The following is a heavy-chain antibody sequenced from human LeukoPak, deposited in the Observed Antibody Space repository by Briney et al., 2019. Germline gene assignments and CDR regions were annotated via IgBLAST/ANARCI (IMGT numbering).Heavy chain of an antibody. CDR2: ISYDGSNK. V-gene: IGHV3-30*04. CDR3: ARERELLFIDY. CDR1: GFTFSSYA. D-gene: IGHD1-26*01. J-gene: IGHJ4*02. Sequence: GGSLRLSCAASGFTFSSYAMHWVRQAPGKGLEWVAVISYDGSNKYYADSVKSRFTISRDNSKNTLYLQMNSLRAEDTAVYYCARERELLFIDYWGQGTLVTVSS.